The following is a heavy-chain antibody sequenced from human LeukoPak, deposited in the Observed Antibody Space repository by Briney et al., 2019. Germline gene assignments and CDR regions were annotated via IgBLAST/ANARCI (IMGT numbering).Heavy chain of an antibody. CDR1: GGTFSSYA. V-gene: IGHV1-69*04. CDR3: ARAGIAVAGTFDY. J-gene: IGHJ4*02. CDR2: IIPILGIA. D-gene: IGHD6-19*01. Sequence: GSSVKVSCKASGGTFSSYAISWVRQAPGQGLEWMGRIIPILGIANYAQKLQGRVTMTTDTSTSTAYMELRSLRSDDTAVYYCARAGIAVAGTFDYWGQGTLVTVSS.